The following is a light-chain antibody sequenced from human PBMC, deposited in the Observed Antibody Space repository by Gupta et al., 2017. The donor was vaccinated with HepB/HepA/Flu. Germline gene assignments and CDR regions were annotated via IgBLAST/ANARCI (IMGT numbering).Light chain of an antibody. CDR3: QQYYSTPWT. CDR2: WAS. V-gene: IGKV4-1*01. Sequence: DIVMTQSPDSLAVSLGERATINCKSSQSVLYSPNNKNYLAWYQQKPGQPPKLLIYWASTRESRGPDRFSGSGSGKDFTLTISSLQAEDVAVYYCQQYYSTPWTFGQGTKVEIK. CDR1: QSVLYSPNNKNY. J-gene: IGKJ1*01.